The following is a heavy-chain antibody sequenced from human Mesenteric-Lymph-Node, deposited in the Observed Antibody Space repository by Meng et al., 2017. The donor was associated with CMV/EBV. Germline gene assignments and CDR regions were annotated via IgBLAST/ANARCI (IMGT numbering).Heavy chain of an antibody. D-gene: IGHD2/OR15-2a*01. J-gene: IGHJ5*02. Sequence: QVQLVQSRAEVGKPGASVTVSCKASGYTFTDFYIHWVRQAPGQGLEWMGRINPHSVVSNSAQNFQDRVTMTRDTSISTAYMELGRLTSDDTAVYYCARDNVNPEGFDPWGQGTLVTVSS. CDR2: INPHSVVS. V-gene: IGHV1-2*06. CDR1: GYTFTDFY. CDR3: ARDNVNPEGFDP.